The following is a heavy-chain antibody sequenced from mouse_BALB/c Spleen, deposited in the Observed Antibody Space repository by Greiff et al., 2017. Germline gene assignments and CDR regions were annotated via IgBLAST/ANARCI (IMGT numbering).Heavy chain of an antibody. D-gene: IGHD2-4*01. CDR1: GFTFSNYW. CDR2: IRLKSNNYAT. CDR3: TRAYYDYDRAWFAY. J-gene: IGHJ3*01. Sequence: EVKLVESGGGLVQPGGSMKLSCVASGFTFSNYWMNWVRQSPEKGLEWVAEIRLKSNNYATHYAESVKGRFTISRDDSKSSVYLQMNNLRAEDTGIYYCTRAYYDYDRAWFAYWGQGTLVTVSA. V-gene: IGHV6-6*02.